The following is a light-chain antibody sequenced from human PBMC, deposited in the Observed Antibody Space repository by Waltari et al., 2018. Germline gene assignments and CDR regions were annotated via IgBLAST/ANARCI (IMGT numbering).Light chain of an antibody. J-gene: IGLJ2*01. V-gene: IGLV1-44*01. CDR3: ATWDDSLNGVV. CDR1: RSNIGTNT. CDR2: SNN. Sequence: QSVLTQPPSASGTPGQGVTIPCSGSRSNIGTNTVNWYQQPPGTAPKVLIYSNNQRPSGVPDRFSGSKSGTSASLAVSGLQSEDEGDYYCATWDDSLNGVVFGGGTKLTVL.